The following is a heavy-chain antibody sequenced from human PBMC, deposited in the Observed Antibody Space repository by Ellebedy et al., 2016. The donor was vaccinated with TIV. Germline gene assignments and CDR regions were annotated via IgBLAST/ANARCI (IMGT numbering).Heavy chain of an antibody. CDR2: ISSSSSTV. CDR1: GFVFSSYN. D-gene: IGHD6-13*01. CDR3: ARGLGSSWRGWFDP. J-gene: IGHJ5*02. Sequence: GESLKISCVASGFVFSSYNMNWVRQAPGKGLECLSYISSSSSTVYYADSVRGRFTISRDNAKNSLYLQMNSLRDEDTAVYYCARGLGSSWRGWFDPWGQGTLVTVSS. V-gene: IGHV3-48*02.